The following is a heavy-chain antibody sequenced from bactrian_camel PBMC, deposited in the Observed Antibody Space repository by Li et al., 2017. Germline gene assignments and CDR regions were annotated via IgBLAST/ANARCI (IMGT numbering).Heavy chain of an antibody. CDR1: GNTYGTYC. CDR3: AANRREYWDFSCKVSSTFNY. V-gene: IGHV3S55*01. Sequence: HVQLVESGGGSVQAGGSLRLSCEVSGNTYGTYCMGWFRQAPAKEREGVAALDDDGTTTYTYSAMGRFTISKDNVKPTLYLQMNSLKPEDTAMYYCAANRREYWDFSCKVSSTFNYWGQGTQVTVS. CDR2: LDDDGTT. D-gene: IGHD2*01. J-gene: IGHJ4*01.